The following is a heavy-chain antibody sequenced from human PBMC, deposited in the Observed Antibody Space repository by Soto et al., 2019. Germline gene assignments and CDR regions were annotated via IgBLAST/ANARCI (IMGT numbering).Heavy chain of an antibody. J-gene: IGHJ3*02. D-gene: IGHD3-22*01. CDR1: GGSISSGGYY. CDR2: IYYSGST. Sequence: SETLSLTCTVSGGSISSGGYYWSWIRHHPGKGLEWIGYIYYSGSTYYNPSLKSRVTISVDTSKNQFSLKLSSVTAADTAVYYCARDETNDSSGYYPLDIWGQGTLITVSS. CDR3: ARDETNDSSGYYPLDI. V-gene: IGHV4-31*03.